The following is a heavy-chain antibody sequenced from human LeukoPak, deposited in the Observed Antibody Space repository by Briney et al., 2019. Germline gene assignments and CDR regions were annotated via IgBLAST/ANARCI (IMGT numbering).Heavy chain of an antibody. J-gene: IGHJ4*02. CDR3: ARDSSDAYNPEPGY. Sequence: GGSLRLSCAASGFTFRSYSMNWVRQAPGKGLEWVSFISGMSSTIYYADPVKGRFTISRDNAKNSVYLQMNSLRDEDTAVYYCARDSSDAYNPEPGYRGQGTLVTVSS. V-gene: IGHV3-48*02. D-gene: IGHD1-1*01. CDR2: ISGMSSTI. CDR1: GFTFRSYS.